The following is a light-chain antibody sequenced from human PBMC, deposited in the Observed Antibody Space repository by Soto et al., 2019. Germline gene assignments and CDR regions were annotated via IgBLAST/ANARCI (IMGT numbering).Light chain of an antibody. V-gene: IGKV3-15*01. Sequence: EIVMTQSPATLSVSPGERATLSCRASESVSSNLAWYQHKPGQPPRLLIYGASTRATGIPARFSGSGSGTEFTLTISSLQSEDFGVYYCQQYNNWRTFGQGTEVEIK. CDR2: GAS. CDR3: QQYNNWRT. CDR1: ESVSSN. J-gene: IGKJ1*01.